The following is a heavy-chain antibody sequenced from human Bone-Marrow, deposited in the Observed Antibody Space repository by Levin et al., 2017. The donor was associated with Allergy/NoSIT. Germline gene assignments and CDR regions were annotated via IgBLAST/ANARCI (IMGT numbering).Heavy chain of an antibody. D-gene: IGHD3-22*01. CDR1: GFSFNTYN. CDR2: ISSGSGTS. CDR3: ARETTYYFDTGGDLRAGWYFDL. V-gene: IGHV3-48*01. J-gene: IGHJ2*01. Sequence: GESLKISCAASGFSFNTYNMHWVRQAPGKGLECISYISSGSGTSDYADSVKGRFTISRDNANNSMYLQMNSLRAEDTAVYYCARETTYYFDTGGDLRAGWYFDLWGRGTLVTVSS.